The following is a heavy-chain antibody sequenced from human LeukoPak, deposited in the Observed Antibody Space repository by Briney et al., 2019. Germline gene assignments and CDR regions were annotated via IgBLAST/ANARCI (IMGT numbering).Heavy chain of an antibody. CDR2: IYTSGST. D-gene: IGHD6-6*01. V-gene: IGHV4-4*07. J-gene: IGHJ5*02. CDR3: ARDQIAALDGGWFDP. CDR1: GGSISSYY. Sequence: PSETLSLTCTVSGGSISSYYWSWIRQPAGKGLEWIGRIYTSGSTNYNPSLKSRVTVSVDTSKNQFSLKLSSVTAADTAVYYCARDQIAALDGGWFDPWGQGTLVTVSS.